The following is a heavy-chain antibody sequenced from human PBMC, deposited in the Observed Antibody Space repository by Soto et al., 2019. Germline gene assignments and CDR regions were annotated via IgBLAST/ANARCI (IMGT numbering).Heavy chain of an antibody. CDR2: ISSSSSTI. V-gene: IGHV3-48*01. CDR1: GFTFSSYS. D-gene: IGHD3-9*01. CDR3: ARAADILNWFDP. J-gene: IGHJ5*02. Sequence: GALRLSCAASGFTFSSYSMNWVRQAPGKGLEWVSYISSSSSTIYYADSGKGRFTISTATAKHSLYLQMNSLRAEETAVYYCARAADILNWFDPWGQGTLVTVSS.